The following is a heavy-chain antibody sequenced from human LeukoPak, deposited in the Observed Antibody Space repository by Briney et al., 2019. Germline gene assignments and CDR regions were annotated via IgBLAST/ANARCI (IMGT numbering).Heavy chain of an antibody. CDR1: GFYFGTYG. D-gene: IGHD3-16*01. V-gene: IGHV3-33*01. J-gene: IGHJ4*02. CDR3: AGDTPPGGDYYFDY. Sequence: GGSLRLSCAASGFYFGTYGMHWVRQAPGKGLEWVALIWNAGTNTYYADSVKGRFTISRDNSKNTLYLQMNSLRAEDTAVYYCAGDTPPGGDYYFDYWGQGTLVIVSS. CDR2: IWNAGTNT.